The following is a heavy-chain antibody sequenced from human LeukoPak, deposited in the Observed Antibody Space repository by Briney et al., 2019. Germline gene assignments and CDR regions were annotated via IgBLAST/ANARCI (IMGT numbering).Heavy chain of an antibody. CDR1: GYTFSSYW. Sequence: GGSLRLSCEASGYTFSSYWMSWVRQAPGKGLEWVGKIKQDGGEKNYVDSLKGRFTISRDNAKNSLYLQMNSLRAEDTAVYYCARGRSSIFIVYWGQGTLVTVSS. CDR2: IKQDGGEK. J-gene: IGHJ4*02. D-gene: IGHD3-3*01. CDR3: ARGRSSIFIVY. V-gene: IGHV3-7*03.